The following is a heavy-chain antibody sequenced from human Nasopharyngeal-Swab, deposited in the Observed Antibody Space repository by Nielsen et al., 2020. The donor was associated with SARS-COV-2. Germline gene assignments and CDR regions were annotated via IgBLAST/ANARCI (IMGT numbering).Heavy chain of an antibody. CDR2: LGVGGGPT. Sequence: GGSLRLSCAASGFSFSTHAMTWIRQAPGKGLEWVSSLGVGGGPTYYADSVKGRFTISRDTSENTLYLQMNSLRPDDTAVYYCAREADSHDLWGQGALVTVSS. V-gene: IGHV3-23*01. J-gene: IGHJ5*02. CDR3: AREADSHDL. CDR1: GFSFSTHA.